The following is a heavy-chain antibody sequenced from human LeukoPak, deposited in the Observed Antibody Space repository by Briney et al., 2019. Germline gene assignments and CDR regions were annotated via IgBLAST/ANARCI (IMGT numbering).Heavy chain of an antibody. CDR2: IPYDGSNK. V-gene: IGHV3-30*04. D-gene: IGHD4-17*01. CDR3: ARDSRTVTRYFDL. Sequence: PGGSLRLSCAASGFTFSSYAMYWVRQAPGKGLEWVAVIPYDGSNKYYADSVKGRFTISRDNSKNTLYLQMNSLRAEDTAVYYCARDSRTVTRYFDLWGRGTLVTVSS. J-gene: IGHJ2*01. CDR1: GFTFSSYA.